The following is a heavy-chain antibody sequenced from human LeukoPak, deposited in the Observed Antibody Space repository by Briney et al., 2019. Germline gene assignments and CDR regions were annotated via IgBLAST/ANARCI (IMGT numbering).Heavy chain of an antibody. CDR3: ARGLGGLGNSLYLYYAPDV. D-gene: IGHD1-26*01. Sequence: GGSLRLSCAASGFNVNSKYISWVRQAPGKGLEWVSVIYSGGSISYAESVKGRFTLSRDNSNNRLYLQMNSLRAEDTAVYYCARGLGGLGNSLYLYYAPDVWGQGTTVTVSS. CDR2: IYSGGSI. CDR1: GFNVNSKY. J-gene: IGHJ6*02. V-gene: IGHV3-66*01.